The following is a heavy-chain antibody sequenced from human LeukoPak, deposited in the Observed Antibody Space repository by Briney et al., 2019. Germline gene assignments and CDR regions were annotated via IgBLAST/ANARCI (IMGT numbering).Heavy chain of an antibody. J-gene: IGHJ4*02. CDR2: IKQDGSEK. CDR1: GFTFSSYW. V-gene: IGHV3-7*01. Sequence: GGSLRLSCAASGFTFSSYWMSWVRQALGKGLEWVANIKQDGSEKYYVDSVKGRFTISRDNAKNSLYLQMNSLRAEDTAVYYCARSRYYYGSGSYYPHFDYWGQGTLVTVSS. D-gene: IGHD3-10*01. CDR3: ARSRYYYGSGSYYPHFDY.